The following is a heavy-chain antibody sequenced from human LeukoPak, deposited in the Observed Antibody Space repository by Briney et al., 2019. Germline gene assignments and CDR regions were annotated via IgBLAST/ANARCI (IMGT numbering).Heavy chain of an antibody. V-gene: IGHV4-34*01. CDR1: GGSFSGYY. CDR3: ARGGRFGAKRRNGMDV. D-gene: IGHD3-10*01. J-gene: IGHJ6*04. CDR2: INHSGSI. Sequence: SETLPLTCAVYGGSFSGYYWSWIRRPPGKGLEWIGEINHSGSINYNPSLKSRVTISVDTSKNQFSLKLSSVTAADTAVYYCARGGRFGAKRRNGMDVWGKGTTVTVSS.